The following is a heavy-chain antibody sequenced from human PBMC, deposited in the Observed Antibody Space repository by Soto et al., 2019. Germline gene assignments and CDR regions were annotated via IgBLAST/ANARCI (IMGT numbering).Heavy chain of an antibody. V-gene: IGHV3-48*01. CDR1: GFTFSSYS. CDR3: AVAKFDH. J-gene: IGHJ4*02. Sequence: ESGGGLVQPGGSLRLSCAASGFTFSSYSMNWVRQAPGKGLEWVSYITSRSDTIYYADSVKGRFTISRDNAKNSLYLQMNSLRAEDTAVYFCAVAKFDHWGQGILVTVSS. CDR2: ITSRSDTI.